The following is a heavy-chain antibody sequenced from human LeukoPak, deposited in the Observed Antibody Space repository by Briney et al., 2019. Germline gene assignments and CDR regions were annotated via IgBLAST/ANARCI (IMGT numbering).Heavy chain of an antibody. V-gene: IGHV4-31*03. Sequence: SETLSLTCTVSGGSISSGGYYWSWIRQHPGKGLERIGYIYYSGSTYYNPSLKSRVTISVDTSKNQFSLKLSSVTAADTAVYYCASYSSSWYNVFDYWGQGTLVTVSS. D-gene: IGHD6-13*01. CDR2: IYYSGST. CDR3: ASYSSSWYNVFDY. CDR1: GGSISSGGYY. J-gene: IGHJ4*02.